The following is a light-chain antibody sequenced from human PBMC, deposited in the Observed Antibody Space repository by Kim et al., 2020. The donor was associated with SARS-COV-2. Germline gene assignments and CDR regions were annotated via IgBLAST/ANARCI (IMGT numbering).Light chain of an antibody. CDR1: QNINDW. J-gene: IGKJ1*01. V-gene: IGKV1-5*03. Sequence: ASVGDRVRITCRASQNINDWLAWYQQKPGKAPKLLIYKASNLQSGVPSRFSGSRSGTEFTLTISSLQPDDFATYHCQQYNTYPWTFGQGTKVDIK. CDR3: QQYNTYPWT. CDR2: KAS.